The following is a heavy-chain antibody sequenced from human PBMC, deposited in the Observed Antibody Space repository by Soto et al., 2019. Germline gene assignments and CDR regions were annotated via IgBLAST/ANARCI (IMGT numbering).Heavy chain of an antibody. J-gene: IGHJ4*02. D-gene: IGHD3-22*01. CDR3: ARASGYYYDSSGYLLDY. Sequence: GASVKVSCKASGYTFTGYYMHWVRQAPGQGLEWMGWINPNSGGTNYAQKFQGWVTMIRDTSISTAYMELSRLRSDDTAVYYCARASGYYYDSSGYLLDYWGQGTLVTVSS. CDR2: INPNSGGT. V-gene: IGHV1-2*04. CDR1: GYTFTGYY.